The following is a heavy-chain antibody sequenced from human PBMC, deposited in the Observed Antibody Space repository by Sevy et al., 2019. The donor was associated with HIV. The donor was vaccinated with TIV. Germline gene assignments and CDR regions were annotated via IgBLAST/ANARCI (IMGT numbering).Heavy chain of an antibody. Sequence: SETLSLTCTVSGGSISSYYWSWIRQPPGKGLEWIGYISYSGSTNYNPSLKSRVTISIDTFKNQFSLKLSSVTDADTAVDYCARAGGYCSGGSGRYFDLWGRGTLVTVSS. CDR1: GGSISSYY. D-gene: IGHD2-15*01. V-gene: IGHV4-59*01. CDR3: ARAGGYCSGGSGRYFDL. CDR2: ISYSGST. J-gene: IGHJ2*01.